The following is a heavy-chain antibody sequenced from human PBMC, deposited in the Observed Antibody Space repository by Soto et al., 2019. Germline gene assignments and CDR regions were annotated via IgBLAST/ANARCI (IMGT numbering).Heavy chain of an antibody. Sequence: LRLSCAASGFTFSIFAMSWVRQSPGKGLEWVSTISGSGGSTYYADAVKGRFTISRDNSMGTLYLQMKSLRVEGTAIYYCAKEVSLGSTVDLGYWGQGALVTVSS. CDR1: GFTFSIFA. CDR2: ISGSGGST. D-gene: IGHD7-27*01. CDR3: AKEVSLGSTVDLGY. J-gene: IGHJ4*02. V-gene: IGHV3-23*01.